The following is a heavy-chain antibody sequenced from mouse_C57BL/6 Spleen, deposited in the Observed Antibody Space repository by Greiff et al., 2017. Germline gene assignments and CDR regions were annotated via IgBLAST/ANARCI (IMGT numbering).Heavy chain of an antibody. J-gene: IGHJ2*01. CDR3: ARGGLGKSYYFDY. Sequence: EVQLQQSGAELVKPGASVKLSCTASGFNIKDYYMHWVKQRTEQGLEWIGRIDPEDGETKSAPKFQGKATITADTSSNTAYLQLSSLTSEDTAVYYCARGGLGKSYYFDYWGQGTTLTVSS. V-gene: IGHV14-2*01. D-gene: IGHD2-4*01. CDR2: IDPEDGET. CDR1: GFNIKDYY.